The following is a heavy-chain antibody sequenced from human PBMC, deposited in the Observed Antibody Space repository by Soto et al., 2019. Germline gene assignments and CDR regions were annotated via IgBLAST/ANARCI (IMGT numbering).Heavy chain of an antibody. CDR2: INHSGST. V-gene: IGHV4-34*01. D-gene: IGHD2-15*01. CDR1: GGSFSGYY. Sequence: SETLSLTCAVYGGSFSGYYWSWIRQPPGKGLEWIGEINHSGSTNYNPSLKSRVTISVATSKNQFSLKLGLVTAADTAVYYCARVSPRYCSGGSCYRRPTHFDYWGQGTLVTVSS. CDR3: ARVSPRYCSGGSCYRRPTHFDY. J-gene: IGHJ4*02.